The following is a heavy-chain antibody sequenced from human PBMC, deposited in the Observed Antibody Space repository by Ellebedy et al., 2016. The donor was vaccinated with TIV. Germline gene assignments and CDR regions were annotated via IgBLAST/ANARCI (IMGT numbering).Heavy chain of an antibody. J-gene: IGHJ4*02. V-gene: IGHV3-7*03. CDR1: GFTFSNYW. CDR3: AKDRGFYSSSSGDY. Sequence: GESLKISCSASGFTFSNYWMSWVRQAPGKGLEWVANIKQDGSVKLYVDSVKGRFTISRDNAKNTLYLQMNSPRAEDTAVYYCAKDRGFYSSSSGDYWGQGTLVTVSS. CDR2: IKQDGSVK. D-gene: IGHD6-6*01.